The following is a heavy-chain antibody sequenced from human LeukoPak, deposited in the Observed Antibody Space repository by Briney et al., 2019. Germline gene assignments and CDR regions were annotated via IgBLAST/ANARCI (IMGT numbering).Heavy chain of an antibody. CDR2: ISSDGVEK. CDR3: AREGHYDILTGYSPLEYYFYYMDV. J-gene: IGHJ6*03. V-gene: IGHV3-30*04. Sequence: GRSLRLSCEASGFTFSNYGLHWVRQTPGKGLEWVAAISSDGVEKHYADSVKGRFTISRDNSKSTLYLQMNSLRAEDTALCYCAREGHYDILTGYSPLEYYFYYMDVWGKGTTVTVSS. D-gene: IGHD3-9*01. CDR1: GFTFSNYG.